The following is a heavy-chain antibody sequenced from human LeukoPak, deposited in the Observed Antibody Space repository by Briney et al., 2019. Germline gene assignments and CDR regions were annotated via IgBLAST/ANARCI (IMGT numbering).Heavy chain of an antibody. CDR2: INPSGGST. J-gene: IGHJ3*02. CDR1: GGTFSSYA. V-gene: IGHV1-46*01. Sequence: ASVKVSCKASGGTFSSYAISWVRQAPGQGLEWMGIINPSGGSTSYAQKFQGRVTMTRDTSTSTVYMELSSLRSEDTAVYYCARVTNDAFDIWGQGTMVTVS. D-gene: IGHD4-11*01. CDR3: ARVTNDAFDI.